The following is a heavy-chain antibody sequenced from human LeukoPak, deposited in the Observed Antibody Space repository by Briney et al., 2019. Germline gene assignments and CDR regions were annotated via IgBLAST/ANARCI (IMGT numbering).Heavy chain of an antibody. CDR2: IIPIFGTA. CDR1: GGTFSSYA. J-gene: IGHJ5*02. D-gene: IGHD3-22*01. CDR3: ARGMGITMIVVVRNWFDP. Sequence: ASVKVSCKASGGTFSSYAISWVRQAPGQGLEWMGGIIPIFGTANYAQKFQGRVTITADESTSTAYMELSSLRSEDTAVYYCARGMGITMIVVVRNWFDPWGQGTLVTVPP. V-gene: IGHV1-69*13.